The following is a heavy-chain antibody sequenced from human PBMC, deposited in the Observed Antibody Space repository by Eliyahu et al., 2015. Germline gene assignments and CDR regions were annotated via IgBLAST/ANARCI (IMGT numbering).Heavy chain of an antibody. CDR3: AGVELGSYYYYGMDV. J-gene: IGHJ6*02. CDR2: IYYSGST. CDR1: GGSISXGGYY. V-gene: IGHV4-31*03. Sequence: QVQLQESGPGLVKPSQTLSLTCTVXGGSISXGGYYWSWIRQHPGKGLEWIGYIYYSGSTYYNPSLKSRVTISVDTSKNQFSLKLSSVTAADTAVYYCAGVELGSYYYYGMDVWGQGTTVTVSS. D-gene: IGHD1-7*01.